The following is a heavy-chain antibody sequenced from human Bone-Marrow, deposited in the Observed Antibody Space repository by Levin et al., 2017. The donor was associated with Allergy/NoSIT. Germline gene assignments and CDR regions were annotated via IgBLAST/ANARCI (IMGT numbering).Heavy chain of an antibody. Sequence: GGSLRLSCAASGFTFSNYGMTWVRQAPGKGLEWVAVISYDGSNKYYADSVKGRFTISRDNSKNTLYLQMNSLRAEDTAVYYCAREDCSGGSCYHRDFDYWGQGTLVTVSS. D-gene: IGHD2-15*01. CDR1: GFTFSNYG. CDR3: AREDCSGGSCYHRDFDY. J-gene: IGHJ4*02. V-gene: IGHV3-30*03. CDR2: ISYDGSNK.